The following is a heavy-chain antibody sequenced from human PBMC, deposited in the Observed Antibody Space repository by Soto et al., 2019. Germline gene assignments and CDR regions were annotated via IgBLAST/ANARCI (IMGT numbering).Heavy chain of an antibody. CDR3: ARSYGSGSYYDY. J-gene: IGHJ4*02. CDR1: GASISSGGY. D-gene: IGHD3-10*01. V-gene: IGHV4-30-4*08. CDR2: IYYSGST. Sequence: SETLSLTCTVSGASISSGGYWSWIRQHPGKGLEWIGYIYYSGSTYYNPSLKSRVTISVDTSKNQFSLKLSSVTAADTAVYYCARSYGSGSYYDYWGQGTLVTVS.